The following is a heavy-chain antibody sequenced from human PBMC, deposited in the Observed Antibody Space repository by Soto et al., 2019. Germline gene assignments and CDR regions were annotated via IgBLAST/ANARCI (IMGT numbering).Heavy chain of an antibody. CDR3: ARDHCISTSCYVGWFDP. D-gene: IGHD2-2*01. CDR1: GYTFTSYG. Sequence: QVQLVQSGAEVKKPGASVKVSCKASGYTFTSYGISWVRQAPGQGLEWMGWISAYNGNTNYAQKLQGRVTMTTDTSTSTAYMKLRSLRSDDTAVYYCARDHCISTSCYVGWFDPWGQGTLVPVSS. J-gene: IGHJ5*02. CDR2: ISAYNGNT. V-gene: IGHV1-18*01.